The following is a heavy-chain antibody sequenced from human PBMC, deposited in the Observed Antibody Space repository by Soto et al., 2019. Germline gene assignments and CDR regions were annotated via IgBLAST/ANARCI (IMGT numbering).Heavy chain of an antibody. V-gene: IGHV1-45*02. CDR1: GNTFTCRY. J-gene: IGHJ4*02. Sequence: QMQLVQSGAEVKRTGSTVTVSCKALGNTFTCRYLHWVRQAPGQALEWMGWITPFSGDVHYAQKFQERVTITRDRSINTAYMRMSSLRPEDTAMYYCASGGAGSGPFTWELPDHWGQGTLVTVSS. D-gene: IGHD1-26*01. CDR3: ASGGAGSGPFTWELPDH. CDR2: ITPFSGDV.